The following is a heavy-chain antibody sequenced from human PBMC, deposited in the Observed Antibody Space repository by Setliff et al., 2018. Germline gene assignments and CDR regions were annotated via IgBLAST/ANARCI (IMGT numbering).Heavy chain of an antibody. J-gene: IGHJ3*02. D-gene: IGHD3-22*01. CDR2: INPSSGRT. Sequence: ASVKVSCKASGYTSTSHYMHWVRQAPGLGLEWMGTINPSSGRTSYAQKFQGRVTMTRDMSTSTVYMDMSSLRSEDTAVYYCARDVFPYHYEGAFDIWGQGTMVTVSS. CDR3: ARDVFPYHYEGAFDI. CDR1: GYTSTSHY. V-gene: IGHV1-46*01.